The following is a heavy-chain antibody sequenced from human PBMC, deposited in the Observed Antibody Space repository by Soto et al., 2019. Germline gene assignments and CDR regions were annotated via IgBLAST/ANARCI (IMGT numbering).Heavy chain of an antibody. CDR3: ARDTYYYGSGSYGVFDF. V-gene: IGHV1-18*01. CDR1: GYRFNNYG. J-gene: IGHJ3*01. Sequence: ASVKVSCKASGYRFNNYGMTWVRQAPGQGLEWMGRISAYNDNTDYAQKFQGRVTMTTDISTSTAHMELRSLRSDDTAVYYCARDTYYYGSGSYGVFDFWGQGTMVPVSS. D-gene: IGHD3-10*01. CDR2: ISAYNDNT.